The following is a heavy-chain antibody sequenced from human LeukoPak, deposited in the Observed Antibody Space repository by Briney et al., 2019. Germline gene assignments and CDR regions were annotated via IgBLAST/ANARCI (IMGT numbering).Heavy chain of an antibody. Sequence: AAVKVSCKASGGTFTNSAISWVRQAPGQGLEWMGGINPIFRSANYAQELQGRVTIIADESTSTAYMELSSLKFDDTAVYYCVRDQWDYYDSSGFAYWGQGTLVTVSS. CDR1: GGTFTNSA. CDR2: INPIFRSA. J-gene: IGHJ4*02. D-gene: IGHD3-22*01. CDR3: VRDQWDYYDSSGFAY. V-gene: IGHV1-69*13.